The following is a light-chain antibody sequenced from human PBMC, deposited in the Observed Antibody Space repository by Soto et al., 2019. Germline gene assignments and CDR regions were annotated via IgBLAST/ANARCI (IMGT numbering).Light chain of an antibody. CDR2: DVT. J-gene: IGLJ1*01. CDR1: SSDVGGSNY. CDR3: SSYSSGSTLYV. Sequence: QSALTQPASVSGSPGQSITISCTGTSSDVGGSNYVSWYQQHPDKAPKLLIYDVTYRPSGVSSRFSGSKSGNTASLTISGLHADDEADYYCSSYSSGSTLYVFGTGTKLTVL. V-gene: IGLV2-14*01.